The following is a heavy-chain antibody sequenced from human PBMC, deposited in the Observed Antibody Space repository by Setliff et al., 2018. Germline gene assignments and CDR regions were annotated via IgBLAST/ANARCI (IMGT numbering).Heavy chain of an antibody. Sequence: ASVKVSCKASGYTFTSYAMHWVRQAPGQRLEWMGWINAGNGNTKYSQEFQGRVTMTSDTSTNTVYMDLSSLTSEDTAVYFCARRVSYDSSGYPLGYWGQGTLVTVSS. V-gene: IGHV1-3*03. CDR3: ARRVSYDSSGYPLGY. J-gene: IGHJ4*02. CDR1: GYTFTSYA. D-gene: IGHD3-22*01. CDR2: INAGNGNT.